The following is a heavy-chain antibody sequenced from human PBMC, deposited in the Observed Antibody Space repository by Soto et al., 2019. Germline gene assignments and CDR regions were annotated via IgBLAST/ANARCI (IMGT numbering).Heavy chain of an antibody. CDR3: ATDYDFWSGYYRNDFDY. CDR2: ISGSGGST. CDR1: GFTFSSYA. D-gene: IGHD3-3*01. Sequence: PGGSLRLSCAASGFTFSSYAMSWVRQAPGKGLEWVSAISGSGGSTYYADSVKGRFTISRDNSKNTLYLQMNSLRAEDTAVYYCATDYDFWSGYYRNDFDYWGQGTLVTVSS. V-gene: IGHV3-23*01. J-gene: IGHJ4*02.